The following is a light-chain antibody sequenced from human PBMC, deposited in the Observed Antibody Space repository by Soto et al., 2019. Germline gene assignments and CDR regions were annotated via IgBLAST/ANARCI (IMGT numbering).Light chain of an antibody. Sequence: EIVLTQSPATLSLSPGERATLSCRASQSVNNYLAWYQKKPGQAPRLVIYDVSNRATGVPARFSGSGSGTDFALTIISLEPEDFAVYYCLQRSDWPLTFGGGTKVEI. J-gene: IGKJ4*01. CDR3: LQRSDWPLT. CDR1: QSVNNY. CDR2: DVS. V-gene: IGKV3-11*01.